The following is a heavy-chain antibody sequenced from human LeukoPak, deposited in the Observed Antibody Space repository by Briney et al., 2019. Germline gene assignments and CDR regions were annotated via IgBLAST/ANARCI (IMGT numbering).Heavy chain of an antibody. J-gene: IGHJ4*02. CDR2: ISGPAGSW. CDR1: GFTFSSYA. D-gene: IGHD5/OR15-5a*01. V-gene: IGHV3-23*01. CDR3: AKKVGLVSAPLYYFDV. Sequence: RGSLRLSCAASGFTFSSYAMSSVRQAPGKGLEWVSAISGPAGSWDYADSVKGRFTISRDNSKNTLFLQMNSLRAEDTAIYYCAKKVGLVSAPLYYFDVWGQGTLVTVSS.